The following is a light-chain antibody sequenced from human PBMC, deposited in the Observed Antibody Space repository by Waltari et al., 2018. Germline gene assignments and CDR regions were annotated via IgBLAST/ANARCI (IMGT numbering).Light chain of an antibody. V-gene: IGLV3-25*03. CDR2: QDS. J-gene: IGLJ2*01. CDR3: QSADSSISYVV. Sequence: SYELTQPPPVSVSPGQTARITCPGDASPRQYTYWYQQKPGQAPVLVISQDSERPAGIPERFSGSSSGTTVTLTISGVQAEDEADYYCQSADSSISYVVFGGGTKLTVL. CDR1: ASPRQY.